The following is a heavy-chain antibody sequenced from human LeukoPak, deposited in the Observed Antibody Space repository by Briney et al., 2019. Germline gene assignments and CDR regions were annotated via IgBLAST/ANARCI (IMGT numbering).Heavy chain of an antibody. CDR1: GGSISSGSYY. CDR2: IYTSGST. Sequence: SETLSLTCTVSGGSISSGSYYWSWIRQPAGKGLEWIGRIYTSGSTNYNPSLKSRVTISVDTSKNQFSLKLSSVTAADTAVYYCARYHDYVWGSYRTVDAFDIWGQGTMVTVSS. D-gene: IGHD3-16*02. V-gene: IGHV4-61*02. CDR3: ARYHDYVWGSYRTVDAFDI. J-gene: IGHJ3*02.